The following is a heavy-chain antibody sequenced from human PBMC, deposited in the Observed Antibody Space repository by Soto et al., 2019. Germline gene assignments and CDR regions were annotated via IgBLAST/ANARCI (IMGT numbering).Heavy chain of an antibody. CDR2: ITADGGT. J-gene: IGHJ3*02. Sequence: PGGSLRLSCEGSEFTVSGHAMTWIRQAPGKGPEWVSTITADGGTYYADSVKGRFAMSRDTSENTLYLQMNSLGAEDTAAYYCAPHVSCSGGSCQYDAFAIRGQGTMVT. V-gene: IGHV3-23*01. CDR3: APHVSCSGGSCQYDAFAI. CDR1: EFTVSGHA. D-gene: IGHD2-15*01.